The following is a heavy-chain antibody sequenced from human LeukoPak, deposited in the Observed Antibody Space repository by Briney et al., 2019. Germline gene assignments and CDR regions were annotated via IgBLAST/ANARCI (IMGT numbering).Heavy chain of an antibody. CDR3: ARDPSIVVVPATIGWFDP. Sequence: PGGSLRLSCVASGFTFSSYSMNWVRQAPGKGLEWASSISSSSSYIYYADSVKGRFTISRDNAKNSLYLQMNSLRAEDTAVYYCARDPSIVVVPATIGWFDPWGQGTLVTVSS. J-gene: IGHJ5*02. CDR1: GFTFSSYS. CDR2: ISSSSSYI. V-gene: IGHV3-21*01. D-gene: IGHD2-2*02.